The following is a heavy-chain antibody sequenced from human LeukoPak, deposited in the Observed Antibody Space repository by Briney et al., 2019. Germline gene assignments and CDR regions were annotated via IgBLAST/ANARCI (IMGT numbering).Heavy chain of an antibody. CDR3: ASHSGKWDTATFDY. CDR1: GYTFTSYG. J-gene: IGHJ4*02. CDR2: ISTYNGDT. V-gene: IGHV1-18*01. Sequence: ASVKVSCKASGYTFTSYGVSWVRQAPGQGLEWMGWISTYNGDTDYAQKLQGRLTMTTDTSTSTAYMELRSLRSDDTAVYYCASHSGKWDTATFDYWGQGTLVTVSS. D-gene: IGHD5-18*01.